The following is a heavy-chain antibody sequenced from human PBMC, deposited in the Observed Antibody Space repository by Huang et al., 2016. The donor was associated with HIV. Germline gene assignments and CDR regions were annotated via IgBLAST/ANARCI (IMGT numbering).Heavy chain of an antibody. V-gene: IGHV7-4-1*01. CDR3: ARGIISGSYFFYYMDV. Sequence: QVQLVQSGSELKKPGASLTVACKASGYTFTKYAMNWVRQAPGQGLEWMGWINTNTGNPTYAQGSMGRFVFPLDTSVSTAYLQIDSLKADAAAVYFCARGIISGSYFFYYMDVWGEGTTVTVSS. CDR2: INTNTGNP. D-gene: IGHD6-19*01. CDR1: GYTFTKYA. J-gene: IGHJ6*03.